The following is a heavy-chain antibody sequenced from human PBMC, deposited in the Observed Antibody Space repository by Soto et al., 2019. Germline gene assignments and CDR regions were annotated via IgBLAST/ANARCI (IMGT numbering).Heavy chain of an antibody. D-gene: IGHD1-1*01. Sequence: PGGSLRLSCAASGFTFSDYYMSWIRQAPGKGLEWVSYISSSSSYTNYADSVKGRFTISRDNAKNSLYLQMNSLRAEDTAVYYCARVENADNNPRFDYWGQGTQVTVSS. V-gene: IGHV3-11*06. J-gene: IGHJ4*02. CDR2: ISSSSSYT. CDR3: ARVENADNNPRFDY. CDR1: GFTFSDYY.